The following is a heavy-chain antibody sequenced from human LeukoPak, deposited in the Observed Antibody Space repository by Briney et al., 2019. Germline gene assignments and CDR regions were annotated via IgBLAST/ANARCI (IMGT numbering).Heavy chain of an antibody. CDR2: IHHSGNS. D-gene: IGHD7-27*01. V-gene: IGHV4-59*02. J-gene: IGHJ5*02. Sequence: SETLSLTCTVSGASVTDYYWSWIRQSPGKGLEWTSYIHHSGNSDYTPSLRSRVTTSLDTSKNQFSLNLISVTAADTAVYYCTRGHWGLQSWSQGTLVTVSS. CDR1: GASVTDYY. CDR3: TRGHWGLQS.